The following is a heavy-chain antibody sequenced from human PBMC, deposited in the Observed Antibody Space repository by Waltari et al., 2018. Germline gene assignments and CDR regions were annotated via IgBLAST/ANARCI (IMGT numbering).Heavy chain of an antibody. J-gene: IGHJ4*02. CDR3: ARAPNYDYVWGSYRRYYFDY. V-gene: IGHV4-34*01. D-gene: IGHD3-16*02. CDR1: GGSFSGYY. CDR2: INHSGST. Sequence: QVQLQQWGAGLLKPSETLSLTCAVYGGSFSGYYWSWIRQPPGKGLEWIGEINHSGSTNYNPSLKSRVTISVDTSKNQFSRKLSSVTAADTAVYYCARAPNYDYVWGSYRRYYFDYWGQGTLVTVSS.